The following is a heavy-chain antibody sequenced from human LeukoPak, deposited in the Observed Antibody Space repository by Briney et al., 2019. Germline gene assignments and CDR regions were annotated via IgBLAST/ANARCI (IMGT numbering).Heavy chain of an antibody. D-gene: IGHD3-10*01. J-gene: IGHJ4*02. CDR2: IYYSGST. CDR3: ARVNYGSGPFDY. V-gene: IGHV4-59*01. CDR1: GGSISSYY. Sequence: PSETLSLTCTVSGGSISSYYWSWIRHPPAKGLEWIGCIYYSGSTNYNPSLKSRVTISVDTSKNQFSLKLSSVTAADTAVYYCARVNYGSGPFDYWGQGTLVTVSS.